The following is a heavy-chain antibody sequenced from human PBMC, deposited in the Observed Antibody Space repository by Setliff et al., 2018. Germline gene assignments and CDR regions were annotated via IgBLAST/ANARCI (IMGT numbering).Heavy chain of an antibody. CDR2: INHPGGT. V-gene: IGHV4-34*01. CDR1: GGSLSGYY. Sequence: LSLTCAVYGGSLSGYYWSWIRQTPVKGLEWIGEINHPGGTNYNPSLKSRVTISVDTSKNQFSLKLNSVTAADTAVYHCARGKTFFGAFIRAFDIWGQGRMVTVSS. J-gene: IGHJ3*02. D-gene: IGHD3-3*01. CDR3: ARGKTFFGAFIRAFDI.